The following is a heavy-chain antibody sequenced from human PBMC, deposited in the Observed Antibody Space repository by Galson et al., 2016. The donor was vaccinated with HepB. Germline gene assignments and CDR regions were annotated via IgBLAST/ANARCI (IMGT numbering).Heavy chain of an antibody. CDR3: ARRFLGLGTNWSDP. V-gene: IGHV5-51*01. D-gene: IGHD6-6*01. CDR2: IYPGDSDT. CDR1: GYTFANYW. Sequence: QSGAEVKKPGESLKISCKGSGYTFANYWIGWVRQMPGKGLEWMGMIYPGDSDTRYSPSFQGQVGMSVDKSISTAYLHWSSLQASDTAMYYCARRFLGLGTNWSDPWGQGTLVTVSS. J-gene: IGHJ5*02.